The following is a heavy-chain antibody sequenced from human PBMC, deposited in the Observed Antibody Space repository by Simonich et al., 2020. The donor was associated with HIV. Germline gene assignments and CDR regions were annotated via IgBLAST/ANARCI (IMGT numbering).Heavy chain of an antibody. CDR2: ISHSGNS. J-gene: IGHJ3*01. D-gene: IGHD3-16*01. CDR3: ARHFWVGESWGAFDF. CDR1: GGSFSGNF. Sequence: QVQLQQWGAGLLKPSETLSLTCAVYGGSFSGNFWTWIRQTPGKGLEWIGEISHSGNSNYNPDLKSRVTISVDTSKNQFSLKLNSVTAADTAVYYCARHFWVGESWGAFDFWGQGTMVTVSS. V-gene: IGHV4-34*01.